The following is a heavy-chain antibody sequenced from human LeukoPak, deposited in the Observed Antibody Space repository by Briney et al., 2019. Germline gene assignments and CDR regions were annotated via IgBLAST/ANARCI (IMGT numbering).Heavy chain of an antibody. Sequence: TSETLSLTCAVYGGSFSGYYWSWIRKPPGKGLEWIGEINHSGSTNYNPSLKSRVTISVDTSKNQFSLKLSSVTAADTAVYYCARGYSSSWYYYGMDVWGKGTTVTVSS. CDR1: GGSFSGYY. CDR2: INHSGST. V-gene: IGHV4-34*01. CDR3: ARGYSSSWYYYGMDV. J-gene: IGHJ6*04. D-gene: IGHD6-13*01.